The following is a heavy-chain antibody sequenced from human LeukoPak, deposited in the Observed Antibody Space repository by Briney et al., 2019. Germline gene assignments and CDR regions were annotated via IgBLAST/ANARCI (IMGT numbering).Heavy chain of an antibody. CDR1: GFTFSTFA. CDR2: IFPSGGEI. J-gene: IGHJ4*02. Sequence: GGSLRLSCAASGFTFSTFAMIWVRQPPGKGLEWVSSIFPSGGEIHYADSVKGRFTISRDNSKNTLYLQMNSLRAEDTAVYYCARELAVAGTVGYWGQGTLVTVSS. V-gene: IGHV3-23*01. CDR3: ARELAVAGTVGY. D-gene: IGHD6-19*01.